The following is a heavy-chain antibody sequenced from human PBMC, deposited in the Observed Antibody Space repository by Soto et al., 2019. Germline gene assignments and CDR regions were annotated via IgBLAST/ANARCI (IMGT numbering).Heavy chain of an antibody. CDR1: GWSVYCVH. V-gene: IGHV4-59*02. Sequence: ESLSLHCTLIGWSVYCVHWNWIAKYLVSPLDWIGYIYYRWSSNYNPSIKTRFTLSGDTSKNQIFLRLNSVTAADTAVYYCASSAIVGREVNTWFDPWGQGILVTVSS. CDR3: ASSAIVGREVNTWFDP. D-gene: IGHD1-26*01. J-gene: IGHJ5*02. CDR2: IYYRWSS.